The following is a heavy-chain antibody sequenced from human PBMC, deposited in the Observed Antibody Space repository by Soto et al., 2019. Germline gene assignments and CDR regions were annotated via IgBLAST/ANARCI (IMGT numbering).Heavy chain of an antibody. CDR3: ATDPDYSKYYYGMDV. CDR2: ISSSGSTI. CDR1: GFTFRSYG. V-gene: IGHV3-48*04. D-gene: IGHD4-4*01. J-gene: IGHJ6*02. Sequence: HPGGSLRLSCEASGFTFRSYGMHWVRQAPGKGLEWVSYISSSGSTIYYADSVKGRFTISRDNAKDSLYLQMNSLRAEDTAVYYCATDPDYSKYYYGMDVWGQGTTVTVSS.